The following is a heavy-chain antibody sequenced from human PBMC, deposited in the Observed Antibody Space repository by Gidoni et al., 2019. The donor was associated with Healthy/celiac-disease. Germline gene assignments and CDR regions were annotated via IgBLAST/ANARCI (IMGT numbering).Heavy chain of an antibody. CDR2: IYYSGST. CDR3: ARLSSWYVKGLDY. J-gene: IGHJ4*02. CDR1: GGSISSYY. D-gene: IGHD6-13*01. V-gene: IGHV4-59*08. Sequence: QVQLQESGPGLVKPSETLSLTCTVSGGSISSYYWSWIRQPPGKGLEWIGYIYYSGSTNYNPSLKSRVTISVDTSKNQFSLKLSSVTAADTAVYYCARLSSWYVKGLDYWGQGTLVTVSS.